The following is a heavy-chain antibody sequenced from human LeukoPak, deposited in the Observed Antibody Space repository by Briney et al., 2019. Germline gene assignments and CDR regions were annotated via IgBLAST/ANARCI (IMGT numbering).Heavy chain of an antibody. V-gene: IGHV3-33*06. CDR1: GFTFSSYG. J-gene: IGHJ2*01. CDR3: AKVTRPWYFDL. Sequence: GGSLRLSCAASGFTFSSYGMHWVRQAPGKGLEWVAVIWYDGSNKYYADSVKGRFTISRDNSKNTLYLQMNSLRAEDTAVYYCAKVTRPWYFDLWGRGTLVTVSS. D-gene: IGHD1-14*01. CDR2: IWYDGSNK.